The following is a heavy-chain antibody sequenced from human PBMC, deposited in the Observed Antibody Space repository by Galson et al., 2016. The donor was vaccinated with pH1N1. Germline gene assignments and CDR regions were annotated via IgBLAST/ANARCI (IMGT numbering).Heavy chain of an antibody. CDR2: IYWNDDK. V-gene: IGHV2-5*01. J-gene: IGHJ5*02. CDR3: AHSLYGDYVGWFDP. Sequence: PALVKPTQTLTLTCTFSGFSLSTSGVGVGWIRQPPGKALGWPALIYWNDDKRYSPSLKSRLTITKDTSKNQVVLTMTNMDPVDTATYYCAHSLYGDYVGWFDPWGQGTLVTVSS. D-gene: IGHD4-17*01. CDR1: GFSLSTSGVG.